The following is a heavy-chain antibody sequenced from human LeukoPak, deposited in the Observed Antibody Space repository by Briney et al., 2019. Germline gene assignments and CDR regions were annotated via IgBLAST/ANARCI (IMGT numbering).Heavy chain of an antibody. V-gene: IGHV1-18*01. CDR2: ISAHNGLT. D-gene: IGHD5-12*01. J-gene: IGHJ4*02. CDR3: ARDRSVVATCDIAVPGPIDY. CDR1: DDTFTTYG. Sequence: ASVKVSCKTSDDTFTTYGFTWVRQAPGQGLEWMGWISAHNGLTKYAQKFQGRVTLTTDKTTITAYMDLRSLRSDDTAVYYCARDRSVVATCDIAVPGPIDYWGQGTLVSVSS.